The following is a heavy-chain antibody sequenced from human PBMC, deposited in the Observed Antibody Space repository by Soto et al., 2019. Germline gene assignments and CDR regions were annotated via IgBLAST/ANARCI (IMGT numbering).Heavy chain of an antibody. V-gene: IGHV5-10-1*04. Sequence: GESLKISCKGSGYSFTSYLISWVRQMPGKGLEWMGRIDPSDSDTRYSPSFQGQVTISADKSISTAYLQWSSLKASDTAMYYCAREYNWNYHGMDVWGQGTTVTVSS. CDR2: IDPSDSDT. CDR1: GYSFTSYL. CDR3: AREYNWNYHGMDV. J-gene: IGHJ6*02. D-gene: IGHD1-20*01.